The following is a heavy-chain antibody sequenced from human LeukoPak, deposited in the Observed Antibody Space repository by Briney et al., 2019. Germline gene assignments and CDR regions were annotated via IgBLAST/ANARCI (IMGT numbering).Heavy chain of an antibody. CDR2: ISSSSSTI. Sequence: QPGGSLRLSCAASGFTFSSYSMNWVRQAPGKGLEWVSYISSSSSTIYYADSVKGRFTISRDNAKNSLYLQMNSLRAEDTAVYYCARGGGYYDFWSGQYWGQGTLVTVSS. CDR1: GFTFSSYS. J-gene: IGHJ4*02. D-gene: IGHD3-3*01. CDR3: ARGGGYYDFWSGQY. V-gene: IGHV3-48*01.